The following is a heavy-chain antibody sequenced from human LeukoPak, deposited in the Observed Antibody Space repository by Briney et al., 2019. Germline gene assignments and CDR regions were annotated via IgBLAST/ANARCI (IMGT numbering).Heavy chain of an antibody. V-gene: IGHV3-64*01. J-gene: IGHJ4*02. D-gene: IGHD6-19*01. CDR3: ASSDTSGYLSDY. CDR1: GFSFSTYA. Sequence: GGSRRLSCAASGFSFSTYAMCWVRQAPGKGLEYVAAISSNGGNTYYPNSMKGRFTISRDNSKNTLYLQLAGLWLKDMAVYYCASSDTSGYLSDYWGQGTLVTVSS. CDR2: ISSNGGNT.